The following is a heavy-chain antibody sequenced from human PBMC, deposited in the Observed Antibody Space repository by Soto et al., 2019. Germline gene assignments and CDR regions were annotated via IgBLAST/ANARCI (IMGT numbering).Heavy chain of an antibody. Sequence: EVQLLESGGDLVQPGGSLRLSCGVSGFSFSSYAMAWVRQGPGKGLEWLSVITVRSHTTYYADSVRGRFTISRDDSRDTLYLQLNSLRGEDTAVYYCARGLAAGGTGGLTYYFDFWGQGTLVTVSP. CDR2: ITVRSHTT. CDR3: ARGLAAGGTGGLTYYFDF. CDR1: GFSFSSYA. J-gene: IGHJ4*02. D-gene: IGHD6-13*01. V-gene: IGHV3-23*01.